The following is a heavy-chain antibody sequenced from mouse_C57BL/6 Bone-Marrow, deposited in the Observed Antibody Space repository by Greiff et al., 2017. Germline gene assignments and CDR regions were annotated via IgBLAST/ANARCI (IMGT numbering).Heavy chain of an antibody. V-gene: IGHV1-4*01. CDR3: ARSFNWDFAY. D-gene: IGHD4-1*01. Sequence: QVQLKQSGAELARPGASVKMSCKASGYTFNSYTMHWVKQRPGQGLEWIGYINPSSGYTKYKQKFKDKATLSADKSSSTAYMQLCSLTSEDSAVYYGARSFNWDFAYWGQGTLVTVSS. CDR2: INPSSGYT. CDR1: GYTFNSYT. J-gene: IGHJ3*01.